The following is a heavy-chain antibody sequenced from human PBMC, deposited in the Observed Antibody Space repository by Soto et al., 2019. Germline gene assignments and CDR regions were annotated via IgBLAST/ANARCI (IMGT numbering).Heavy chain of an antibody. J-gene: IGHJ6*04. CDR3: PRTEPPAGYYYVRAV. Sequence: QVQLVQSGAEVKKPGSSVKVSCKASGGTFSSYAISWVRQAPGQGLEWMGGIIPIFGTANYAQKFQGRVTIPPNKSRSQAYWGLRALRSKEPPVYYCPRTEPPAGYYYVRAVGAKGTTATVPS. D-gene: IGHD2-2*01. CDR2: IIPIFGTA. V-gene: IGHV1-69*14. CDR1: GGTFSSYA.